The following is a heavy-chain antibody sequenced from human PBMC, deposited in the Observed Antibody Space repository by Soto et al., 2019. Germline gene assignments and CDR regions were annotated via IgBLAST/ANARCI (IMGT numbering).Heavy chain of an antibody. CDR1: GGSFSGYY. CDR2: INHSGST. J-gene: IGHJ3*02. V-gene: IGHV4-34*01. Sequence: PSETLSLTCAVYGGSFSGYYWSWIRQPPGKGLEWIGEINHSGSTKYNPSLKSRVTISVDTSKNQFSLKLSSVTAADTAVYYCASRGEAYDILTGPARAFDIWGQGTMVTVSS. CDR3: ASRGEAYDILTGPARAFDI. D-gene: IGHD3-9*01.